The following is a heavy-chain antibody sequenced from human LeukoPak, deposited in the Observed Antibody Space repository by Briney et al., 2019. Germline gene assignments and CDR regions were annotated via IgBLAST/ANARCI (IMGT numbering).Heavy chain of an antibody. CDR2: ISYDGSNK. Sequence: GGSLRLSCAGSGFTFSSYDIHWVRQAPGKGLEWMAVISYDGSNKYYADSVKGRFTISRDNSKNTLYVQMNSLKIEDTAVYYCAIRRFGGSLNDAFDIWGQGTLVIVSA. V-gene: IGHV3-30*03. CDR3: AIRRFGGSLNDAFDI. J-gene: IGHJ3*02. D-gene: IGHD3-10*01. CDR1: GFTFSSYD.